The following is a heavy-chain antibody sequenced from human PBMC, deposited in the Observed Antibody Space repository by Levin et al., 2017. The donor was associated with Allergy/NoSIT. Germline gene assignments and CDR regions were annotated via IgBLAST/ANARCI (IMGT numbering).Heavy chain of an antibody. CDR2: ISYDGRNK. Sequence: GGSLRLSCAASGFIFSGYALHWVRQAPGKGLEWVAVISYDGRNKYYADSVKSRLTISRDNSKNTLYLQMSPLRPEDTAVYYCARVRPYCSGGRCDSGSFDNWGQGTLVTVSS. D-gene: IGHD2-15*01. V-gene: IGHV3-30*04. CDR3: ARVRPYCSGGRCDSGSFDN. J-gene: IGHJ4*02. CDR1: GFIFSGYA.